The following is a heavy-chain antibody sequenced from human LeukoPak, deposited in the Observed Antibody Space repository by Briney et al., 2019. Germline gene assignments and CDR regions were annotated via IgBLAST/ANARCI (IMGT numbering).Heavy chain of an antibody. J-gene: IGHJ6*02. D-gene: IGHD3-22*01. CDR1: GFTFNSYA. CDR2: ISDNGGST. V-gene: IGHV3-23*01. CDR3: AKGGYYDTTDLDV. Sequence: GGSLRLSCTASGFTFNSYAMGWVRQAPGKGLEWVSGISDNGGSTYYADSVEGRFTISRDNSKNTLYLQMNSLRVEDTAVYYCAKGGYYDTTDLDVWGQGTTVTVSS.